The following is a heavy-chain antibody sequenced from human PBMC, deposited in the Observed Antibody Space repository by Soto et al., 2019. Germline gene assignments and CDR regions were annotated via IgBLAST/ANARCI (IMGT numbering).Heavy chain of an antibody. Sequence: SETLSLTCTVSGGSISSYYWSWIRQPPGKGLEWIGYIYYSGSTNYNPSLKSRVTISVDTSKNQFSLKLGSVTAADTAVYYCARVQDEATLGNYFDYWGQGTLVTVSS. J-gene: IGHJ4*02. CDR1: GGSISSYY. D-gene: IGHD1-26*01. V-gene: IGHV4-59*01. CDR3: ARVQDEATLGNYFDY. CDR2: IYYSGST.